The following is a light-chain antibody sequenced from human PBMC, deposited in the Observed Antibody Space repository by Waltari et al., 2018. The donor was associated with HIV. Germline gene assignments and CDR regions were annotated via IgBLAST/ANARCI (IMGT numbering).Light chain of an antibody. CDR3: QQYNNWPGT. J-gene: IGKJ1*01. Sequence: EIVVTQSPATLSVSPGERATLSCRASQSVNSNLAWYQQTHGQVPRLLIYGASTRATAIPARFSGSGSETEFTLTISSLQSEDFAVYYCQQYNNWPGTFGQGTKVEIK. CDR1: QSVNSN. V-gene: IGKV3-15*01. CDR2: GAS.